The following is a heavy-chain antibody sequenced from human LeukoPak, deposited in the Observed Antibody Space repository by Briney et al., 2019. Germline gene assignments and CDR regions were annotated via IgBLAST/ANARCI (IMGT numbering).Heavy chain of an antibody. CDR3: TRAVAGPPD. D-gene: IGHD6-19*01. CDR1: GVAFSNYY. CDR2: INHSGYT. J-gene: IGHJ4*02. V-gene: IGHV4-34*01. Sequence: SETLSLTCAVSGVAFSNYYWSWVRQSPTKGLEWIGEINHSGYTNYNPSLKSRVTISIDTSKNQSSLMVISVTAADTGVYYCTRAVAGPPDWGQGTLVTVSS.